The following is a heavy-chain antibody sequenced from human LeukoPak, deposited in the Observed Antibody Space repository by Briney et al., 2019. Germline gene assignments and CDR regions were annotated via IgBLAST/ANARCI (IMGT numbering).Heavy chain of an antibody. J-gene: IGHJ5*02. V-gene: IGHV6-1*01. CDR2: TYYRSKWYN. CDR3: ARGVSPRLWFDP. CDR1: GDSVSSNSAA. Sequence: PSRNLSLTCAISGDSVSSNSAAWNWIRQSPSRGLEWLGRTYYRSKWYNDYAQSVKSRKTINPDTSMNQFSLQLNSVTPEDTAGYYCARGVSPRLWFDPWGQGTLVTVSS.